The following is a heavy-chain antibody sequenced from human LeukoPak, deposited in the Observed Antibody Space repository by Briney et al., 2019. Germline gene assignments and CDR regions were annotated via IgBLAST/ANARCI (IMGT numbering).Heavy chain of an antibody. Sequence: GGSLRLSCAASGFTVSSNYMSWVRQAPGKGLEWVSVIYSGGSTYYADSVKGRFTISRDNTKNTLYLQMNSLRAEDTAVYYCARDQGGGRYYGEDYWGQGTLVTVSS. CDR3: ARDQGGGRYYGEDY. V-gene: IGHV3-66*01. D-gene: IGHD3-10*01. CDR2: IYSGGST. J-gene: IGHJ4*02. CDR1: GFTVSSNY.